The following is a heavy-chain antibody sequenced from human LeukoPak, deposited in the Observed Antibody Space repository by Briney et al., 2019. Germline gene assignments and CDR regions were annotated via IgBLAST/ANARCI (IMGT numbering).Heavy chain of an antibody. CDR1: RGSLISYY. Sequence: SETLSLTRMLSRGSLISYYWSWIRQPAGKGLEWIGRIYTSGSTNYKPSLKSRVTMSVDTSKNQFSLKLSSVTAADTAVYYCASEEQLLSRGMEVWGEGATGTVSS. CDR3: ASEEQLLSRGMEV. CDR2: IYTSGST. J-gene: IGHJ6*04. V-gene: IGHV4-4*07. D-gene: IGHD2-2*01.